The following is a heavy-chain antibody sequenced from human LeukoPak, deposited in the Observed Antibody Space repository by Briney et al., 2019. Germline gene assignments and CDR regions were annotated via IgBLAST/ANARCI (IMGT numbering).Heavy chain of an antibody. V-gene: IGHV3-21*01. J-gene: IGHJ4*02. CDR3: ARDWDKDHFDY. CDR1: GFTFSSYS. Sequence: GGSLRLSCAASGFTFSSYSMNWVRQAPGKGLEWVSSISSSSSYIYYADSVKGRFTISRDNAKNSLYLRMNSLRAEDTAVYYCARDWDKDHFDYWGQGTLVTVSS. D-gene: IGHD1-26*01. CDR2: ISSSSSYI.